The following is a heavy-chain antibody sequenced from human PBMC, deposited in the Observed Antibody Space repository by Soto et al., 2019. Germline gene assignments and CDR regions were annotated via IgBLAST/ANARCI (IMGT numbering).Heavy chain of an antibody. CDR1: GFTFSSYS. D-gene: IGHD4-17*01. J-gene: IGHJ4*02. Sequence: EVQLVESGGGLVQPGGSLRLSCAASGFTFSSYSMNWVRQAPGKGQEWVSYISSSSSTIYYADSVKGRFTISRDNAKNSLYLQMNSLRAEDTAVYYCARRTTLTDYWGQGTLVTVSS. CDR2: ISSSSSTI. V-gene: IGHV3-48*01. CDR3: ARRTTLTDY.